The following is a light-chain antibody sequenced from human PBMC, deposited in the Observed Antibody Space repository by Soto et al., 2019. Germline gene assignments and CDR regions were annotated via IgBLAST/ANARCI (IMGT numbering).Light chain of an antibody. CDR3: QQYDNWPPTT. CDR2: GAS. Sequence: EIVMTQSPATLSVSPGERATLSCRASQSVRNNFAWYQQKPGQAPRLLIYGASTRATGIPARFSGSGSGTEFTLTISSLQSEDFAVYYCQQYDNWPPTTFGQGSKVDIK. CDR1: QSVRNN. J-gene: IGKJ1*01. V-gene: IGKV3-15*01.